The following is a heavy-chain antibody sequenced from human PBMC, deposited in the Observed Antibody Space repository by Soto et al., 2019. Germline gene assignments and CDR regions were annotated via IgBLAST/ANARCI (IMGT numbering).Heavy chain of an antibody. Sequence: SETLSLTCAVSGGSISSGGYSWSWIRQPPGKGLEWIGYIYHSGSTYYNPSLKSRVTISVDRSKNQFSLKLSSVTAADTAVYYCARDPTYCGGDCYSGSWYFDLWGRGTLVTVSS. CDR1: GGSISSGGYS. J-gene: IGHJ2*01. CDR3: ARDPTYCGGDCYSGSWYFDL. V-gene: IGHV4-30-2*01. D-gene: IGHD2-21*02. CDR2: IYHSGST.